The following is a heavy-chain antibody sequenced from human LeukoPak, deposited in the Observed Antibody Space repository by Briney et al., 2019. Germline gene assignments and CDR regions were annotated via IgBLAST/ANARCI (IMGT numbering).Heavy chain of an antibody. Sequence: SETLSLTCAVYGGSFSGYYWSWIRQPPGKGLEWIGEINHSGSTNYNPSLKSRVTISVDTSKNQFSLKLSSVTAADTAVYYCARDVAIAARRTSRFDYWGQGTLVTVSS. J-gene: IGHJ4*02. CDR1: GGSFSGYY. CDR3: ARDVAIAARRTSRFDY. CDR2: INHSGST. V-gene: IGHV4-34*01. D-gene: IGHD6-6*01.